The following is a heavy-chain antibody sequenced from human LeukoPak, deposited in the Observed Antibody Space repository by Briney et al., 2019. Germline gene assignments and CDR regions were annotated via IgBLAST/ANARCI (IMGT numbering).Heavy chain of an antibody. CDR3: ARGGYQLPLGFGY. Sequence: GGSLRLSCAASGFTFSSYSMNWVRQAPGKGLGWVSSISSSSSYIYYADSVKGRFTISRDNAKNSLYLQMNSLRAEDTAVYYCARGGYQLPLGFGYWGQGTLVTVSS. J-gene: IGHJ4*02. CDR2: ISSSSSYI. D-gene: IGHD2-2*01. CDR1: GFTFSSYS. V-gene: IGHV3-21*01.